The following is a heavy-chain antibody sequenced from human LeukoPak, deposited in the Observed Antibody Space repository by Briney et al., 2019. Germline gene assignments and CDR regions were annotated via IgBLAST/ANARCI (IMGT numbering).Heavy chain of an antibody. CDR2: ISYDGSNK. D-gene: IGHD6-13*01. CDR1: GFTFSSYG. J-gene: IGHJ1*01. CDR3: AKSRSASSWTDEYFQH. V-gene: IGHV3-30*18. Sequence: GGSLRLSCAASGFTFSSYGMHWVRQAPGKGLEWVAVISYDGSNKYYADSVKGRFTISRDNSKNTLYLQMNSLRAEDTAVYYCAKSRSASSWTDEYFQHWGQGTLVTVSS.